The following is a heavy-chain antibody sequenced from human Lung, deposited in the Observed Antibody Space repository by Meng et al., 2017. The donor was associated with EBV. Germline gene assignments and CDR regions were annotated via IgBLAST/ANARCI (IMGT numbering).Heavy chain of an antibody. CDR3: AKDLSGRFDP. CDR2: IPSDASHNK. V-gene: IGHV3-30*04. J-gene: IGHJ5*02. D-gene: IGHD1-14*01. Sequence: QVQLVGXXXXXVQXGXXXRLSCAASGFTFSSYAMHWVRQAPGKGLEWVAIIPSDASHNKYYADSVKGRFTISRDNSKNTLYLQMNSLRTEDTAVYYCAKDLSGRFDPWGQGTLVTVSS. CDR1: GFTFSSYA.